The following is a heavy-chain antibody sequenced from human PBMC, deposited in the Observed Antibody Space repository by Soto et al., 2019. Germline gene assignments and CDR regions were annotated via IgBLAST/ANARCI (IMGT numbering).Heavy chain of an antibody. CDR2: INAGNGNT. V-gene: IGHV1-3*01. CDR3: ARELGGWPDY. D-gene: IGHD6-19*01. Sequence: QVQLVQSGAEVKKPGASVKVSCKTSGYTFTSYAMHWVRQAPGQRLEWMGWINAGNGNTKYSQKFQGRVTITIDTSASTAYMELSSLRSEDTAIYYCARELGGWPDYWGQGTLVTVSS. CDR1: GYTFTSYA. J-gene: IGHJ4*02.